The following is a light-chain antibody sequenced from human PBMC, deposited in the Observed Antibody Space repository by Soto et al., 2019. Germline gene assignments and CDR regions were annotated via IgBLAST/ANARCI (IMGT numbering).Light chain of an antibody. Sequence: VIWMTQSPSLLSASTGDRVTISCRMSQCISSYLAWYQQKPGKAPKLLIYAASNLQSGVPSRFSGSGSGTEFTLTISSLQPEDFATYYCQQLNSYPALTFGEGTKVDIK. CDR3: QQLNSYPALT. CDR2: AAS. CDR1: QCISSY. V-gene: IGKV1D-8*03. J-gene: IGKJ4*01.